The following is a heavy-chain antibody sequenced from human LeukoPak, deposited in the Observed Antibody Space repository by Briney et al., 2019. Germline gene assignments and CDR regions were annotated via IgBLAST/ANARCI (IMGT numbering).Heavy chain of an antibody. J-gene: IGHJ6*03. Sequence: GGSVKVSCKASGDTFTSYGISWVRQAPGQGLEWMGWISAYNGNTNYAQKLQGRVTMTTDTSTSTAYMELRSLRSDDTAVYYCARDGLVVPAAKNYYYYYMDVWGKGTTVTVSS. V-gene: IGHV1-18*01. D-gene: IGHD2-2*01. CDR2: ISAYNGNT. CDR3: ARDGLVVPAAKNYYYYYMDV. CDR1: GDTFTSYG.